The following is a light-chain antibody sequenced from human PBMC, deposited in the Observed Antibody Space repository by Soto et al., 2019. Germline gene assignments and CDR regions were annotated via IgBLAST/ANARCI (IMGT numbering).Light chain of an antibody. V-gene: IGKV3-15*01. Sequence: EIVLTQSPGTLALSPGERATLSCRASQSVSTNNLAWYQRKPGQAPRLLIYDASTRATGIPARFSGSGSGTEFTLTISSLQSEDFAVYYCQQYNNWPLYTFGQGTKLEIK. CDR2: DAS. CDR3: QQYNNWPLYT. J-gene: IGKJ2*01. CDR1: QSVSTN.